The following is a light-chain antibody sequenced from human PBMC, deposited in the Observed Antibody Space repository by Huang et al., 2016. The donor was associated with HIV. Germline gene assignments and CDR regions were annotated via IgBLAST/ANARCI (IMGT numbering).Light chain of an antibody. CDR2: AAS. CDR1: QDINNF. V-gene: IGKV1-8*01. J-gene: IGKJ1*01. CDR3: QQYYSYRT. Sequence: AIRMTQSPSSLSASTGDRVNITCRASQDINNFLAWYQQKPGKAPHLLSYAASILETGVPSRFSGSGSGTEFNLSISCLQSEDFATYYCQQYYSYRTFGQGTQVEIK.